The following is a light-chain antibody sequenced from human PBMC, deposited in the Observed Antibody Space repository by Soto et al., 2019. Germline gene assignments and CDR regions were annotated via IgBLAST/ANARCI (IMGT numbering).Light chain of an antibody. CDR3: SSYTSSSTYV. V-gene: IGLV2-14*01. Sequence: LTQPASVSGSPGQSITISCTGTSSDVGGYNYVSWYQQHPGKAPKLMIYDVSNRPSGVSNRFSGSKSGNTASLTISGLQAEDEADYYCSSYTSSSTYVFGTGTKLTVL. CDR2: DVS. J-gene: IGLJ1*01. CDR1: SSDVGGYNY.